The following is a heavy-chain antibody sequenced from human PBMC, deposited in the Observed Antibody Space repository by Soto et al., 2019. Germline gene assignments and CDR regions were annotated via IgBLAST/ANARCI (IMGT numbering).Heavy chain of an antibody. J-gene: IGHJ6*02. CDR1: GFTFSSYG. CDR2: IWYDGSNK. V-gene: IGHV3-33*01. D-gene: IGHD6-13*01. Sequence: GGSLRLSSSASGFTFSSYGMHWVRQAPGKGLEWVAVIWYDGSNKYYADSVKGRFTISRDNSKNTLYLQMNSLRAEDTAVYYCARDPSIAAAGNYYYYGMDVWGQGTTVTVSS. CDR3: ARDPSIAAAGNYYYYGMDV.